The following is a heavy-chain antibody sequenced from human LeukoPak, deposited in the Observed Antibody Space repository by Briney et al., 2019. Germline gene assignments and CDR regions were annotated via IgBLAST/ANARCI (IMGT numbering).Heavy chain of an antibody. V-gene: IGHV5-51*01. CDR3: ARYNHHCSSTSCYTLDY. Sequence: GESLKISCKGSGYSFTSYWIGWVRQMPGKGLEWMGIIYPGDSGTRYSPSFQGQVTISADKSISTAYLQWSSLKASDTAMYYCARYNHHCSSTSCYTLDYWGQGTLVTVSS. CDR2: IYPGDSGT. D-gene: IGHD2-2*02. J-gene: IGHJ4*02. CDR1: GYSFTSYW.